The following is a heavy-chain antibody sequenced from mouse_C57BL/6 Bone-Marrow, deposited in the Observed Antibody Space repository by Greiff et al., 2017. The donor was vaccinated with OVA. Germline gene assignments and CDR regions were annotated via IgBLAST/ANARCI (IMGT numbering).Heavy chain of an antibody. V-gene: IGHV8-9*01. J-gene: IGHJ3*01. CDR2: IYWDEDK. Sequence: QVTLKESGPGILQPSQTLSLTCSFSVFSLSTFGMGVSWIRQPSGKGLEWLAHIYWDEDKHYKPSLKSRLTIAKDTSNNQVFLKITTVDTADTATYYSARRENGYYDHHPWFAYWGQGTLVTVSA. D-gene: IGHD2-3*01. CDR1: VFSLSTFGMG. CDR3: ARRENGYYDHHPWFAY.